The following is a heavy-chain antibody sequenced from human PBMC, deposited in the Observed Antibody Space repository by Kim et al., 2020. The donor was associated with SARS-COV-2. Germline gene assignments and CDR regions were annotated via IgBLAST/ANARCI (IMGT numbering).Heavy chain of an antibody. V-gene: IGHV3-30*04. D-gene: IGHD3-16*01. J-gene: IGHJ4*02. CDR1: GDTFRNYA. CDR3: ARDRFGSVVRGVDY. Sequence: GGSLRLSCADSGDTFRNYAMHWVRQAPGKGLEWVAVISYDGRNEYYADSVKGRFTISRDNSKNTLYLQMNSLRAEDTAMYHCARDRFGSVVRGVDYWGQGTLVTVAS. CDR2: ISYDGRNE.